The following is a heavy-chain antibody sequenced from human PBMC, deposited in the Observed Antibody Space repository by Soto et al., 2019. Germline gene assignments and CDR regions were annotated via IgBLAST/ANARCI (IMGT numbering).Heavy chain of an antibody. CDR3: ARDSPTIFGVVSEPDP. CDR2: IIPIFGTA. V-gene: IGHV1-69*13. CDR1: GGTFSSYA. Sequence: SGKVSCKASGGTFSSYAISWVRQAPGQGLEWMGGIIPIFGTANYAQKFQGRVTITADESTSTAYMELSSLRSEDTAVYYCARDSPTIFGVVSEPDPWRQGPLVTVSS. J-gene: IGHJ5*02. D-gene: IGHD3-3*01.